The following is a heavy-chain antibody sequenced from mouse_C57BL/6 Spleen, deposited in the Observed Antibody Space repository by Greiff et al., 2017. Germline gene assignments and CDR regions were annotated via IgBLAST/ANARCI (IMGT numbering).Heavy chain of an antibody. J-gene: IGHJ2*01. CDR2: FYPGSGSI. CDR3: ARHPPYYYGSSYFDD. V-gene: IGHV1-62-2*01. Sequence: QVHVKQSGAELVKPGASVKLSCKASGYTFTEYTIHWVKQRSGQGLEWIGWFYPGSGSIKYNEKFKDKATLTADKSSSTVYMELSRLTSEDSAVYFCARHPPYYYGSSYFDDWGQGTTLTVSS. CDR1: GYTFTEYT. D-gene: IGHD1-1*01.